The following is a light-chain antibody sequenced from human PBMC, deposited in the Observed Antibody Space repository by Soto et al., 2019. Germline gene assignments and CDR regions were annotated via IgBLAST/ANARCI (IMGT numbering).Light chain of an antibody. Sequence: ALTQPASVSGSPGQSITISCTGISSDVGGYNYVSWYQHHPGKAPKLMIYEVSDRPSGVSNRFSGSKSGNTASLTISGLQAEDEAHYYCSSYTTNSTLLFGGGTKLTVL. CDR3: SSYTTNSTLL. J-gene: IGLJ2*01. CDR1: SSDVGGYNY. CDR2: EVS. V-gene: IGLV2-14*01.